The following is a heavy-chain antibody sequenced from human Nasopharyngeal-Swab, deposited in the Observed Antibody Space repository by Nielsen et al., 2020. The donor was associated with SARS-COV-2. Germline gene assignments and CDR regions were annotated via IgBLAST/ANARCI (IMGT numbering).Heavy chain of an antibody. V-gene: IGHV2-26*01. J-gene: IGHJ6*03. D-gene: IGHD2-15*01. Sequence: WIRQPPGKALEWLAHFFSTGEPSYSSSLKRRLTVSEDTSKSQVVLTMTNMDPADTATYYCARTRVVVVVAADKYDYYMDVWGKGTTVTVSS. CDR2: FFSTGEP. CDR3: ARTRVVVVVAADKYDYYMDV.